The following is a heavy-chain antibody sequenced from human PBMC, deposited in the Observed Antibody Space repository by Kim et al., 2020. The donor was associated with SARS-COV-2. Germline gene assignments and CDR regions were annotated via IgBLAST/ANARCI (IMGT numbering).Heavy chain of an antibody. D-gene: IGHD6-13*01. V-gene: IGHV4-34*01. CDR2: INHSGST. J-gene: IGHJ6*02. Sequence: SETLSLTCAVYGGSFSGYYWSWIRQPPGKGLEWIGEINHSGSTNYNPSLKSRVTISVDTSKNQFSLKLSSVTAADTAVYYCARGTSWRSPYSSSWRSYYYYYGMDVWGQGTTVTVSS. CDR1: GGSFSGYY. CDR3: ARGTSWRSPYSSSWRSYYYYYGMDV.